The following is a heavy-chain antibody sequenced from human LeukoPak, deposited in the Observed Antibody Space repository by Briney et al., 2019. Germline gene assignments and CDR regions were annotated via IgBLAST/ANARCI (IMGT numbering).Heavy chain of an antibody. Sequence: ASVKVSCKASGYTFTSYDINWVRQATGQGLEWMGWMNPNSGNTGYAQKFQGRVTMTRDTSISTAYMELSSLRSEDTAVYYCARVVVAAGDNWFDLWGQGTLVTVSS. CDR2: MNPNSGNT. CDR1: GYTFTSYD. V-gene: IGHV1-8*01. CDR3: ARVVVAAGDNWFDL. D-gene: IGHD2-15*01. J-gene: IGHJ5*02.